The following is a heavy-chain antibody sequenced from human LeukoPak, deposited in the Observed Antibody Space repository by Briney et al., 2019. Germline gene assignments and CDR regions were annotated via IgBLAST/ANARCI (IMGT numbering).Heavy chain of an antibody. CDR2: ISSSSSYI. J-gene: IGHJ3*02. D-gene: IGHD3-3*02. CDR1: GFTFSSYS. V-gene: IGHV3-21*01. CDR3: ARVIAISAFDI. Sequence: PGGSLRLSCAASGFTFSSYSMNWVRQAPGRGLEWASSISSSSSYIYYADSVKGRFTISRDNAKNSLYLQMNSLRAEDTAAYYCARVIAISAFDIWGQGTMVTVSS.